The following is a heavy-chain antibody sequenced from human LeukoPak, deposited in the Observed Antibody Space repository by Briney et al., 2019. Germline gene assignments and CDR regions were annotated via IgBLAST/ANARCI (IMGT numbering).Heavy chain of an antibody. CDR1: GYTFTSYD. CDR3: EIYTGYDSF. J-gene: IGHJ4*02. CDR2: MSPDSGYT. Sequence: ASVKVSCKASGYTFTSYDINWVRQATGQGLEWMGWMSPDSGYTGYAQTFQGRVTLTRNTSVSTAFMELSGLRSEDTAVYYCEIYTGYDSFWGQGTLVTVSS. V-gene: IGHV1-8*01. D-gene: IGHD5-12*01.